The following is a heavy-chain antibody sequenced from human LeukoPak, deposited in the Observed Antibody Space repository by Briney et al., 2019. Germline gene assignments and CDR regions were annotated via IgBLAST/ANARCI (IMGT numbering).Heavy chain of an antibody. CDR3: AKGGSRDDILTGSSP. J-gene: IGHJ5*02. Sequence: GGSLRLSCAASGFTFSSYAMSWVRQAPGKGLEWVSAISGSGGSTYYADSVKGRFTISRDNSKNTLYLQMNSLRAEDTAVYYCAKGGSRDDILTGSSPWGQGTLVAVSS. V-gene: IGHV3-23*01. CDR2: ISGSGGST. CDR1: GFTFSSYA. D-gene: IGHD3-9*01.